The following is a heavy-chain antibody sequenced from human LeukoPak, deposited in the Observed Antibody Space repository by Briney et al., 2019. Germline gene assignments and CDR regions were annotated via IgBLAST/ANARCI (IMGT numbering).Heavy chain of an antibody. V-gene: IGHV3-7*01. J-gene: IGHJ4*02. CDR2: INQDGSEK. Sequence: GGSLRLSCAASGFTFSYYWMSWVRQAAGKGLEWVANINQDGSEKYYVDSVKGRFTISRDNAKTSLYLQMNSLRAEDTAVYYCATSAMVRGGYENWGQGTLVTVSS. CDR3: ATSAMVRGGYEN. CDR1: GFTFSYYW. D-gene: IGHD3-10*01.